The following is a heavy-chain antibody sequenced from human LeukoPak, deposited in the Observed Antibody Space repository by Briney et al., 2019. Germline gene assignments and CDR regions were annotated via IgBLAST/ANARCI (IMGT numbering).Heavy chain of an antibody. Sequence: GGSLRLSCAASGFPFSTYWMTWVRQAPGKGLEWVANIKQDGTEKYYVDSVKGRFTVSRDSAKNSLYLQMNSLRAEDTAVYYCARYRGSGGQRLDYWGQGTLVTVSS. V-gene: IGHV3-7*01. J-gene: IGHJ4*02. D-gene: IGHD3-16*01. CDR2: IKQDGTEK. CDR3: ARYRGSGGQRLDY. CDR1: GFPFSTYW.